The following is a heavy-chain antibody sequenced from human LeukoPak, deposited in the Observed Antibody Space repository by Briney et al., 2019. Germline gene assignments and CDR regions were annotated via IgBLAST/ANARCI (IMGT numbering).Heavy chain of an antibody. Sequence: GESLKISCKGSGFISTAQFIAWVRQMPGKGLEWMGIIYPGDSDTRYSPSFQGQVTISANKSISTAYLQWSSLKASDTAMYYCARQVGATSPFDYWGQGTLVTVSS. D-gene: IGHD1-26*01. CDR2: IYPGDSDT. CDR3: ARQVGATSPFDY. J-gene: IGHJ4*02. V-gene: IGHV5-51*01. CDR1: GFISTAQF.